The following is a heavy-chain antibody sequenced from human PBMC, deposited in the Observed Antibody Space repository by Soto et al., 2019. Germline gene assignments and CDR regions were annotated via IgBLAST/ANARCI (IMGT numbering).Heavy chain of an antibody. J-gene: IGHJ6*02. Sequence: QVQLVQSGAEVKKPGASVKVSCKASGYTFTSYGISWVRQAPGQGLEWMGWISAYNGNTNYAQKLQGRGTMTTDTSPSTAYMELRSLRSDDTAVYYCARDRLLDGDYYGMDVWGQGTTVTVSS. CDR2: ISAYNGNT. V-gene: IGHV1-18*04. CDR3: ARDRLLDGDYYGMDV. D-gene: IGHD2-15*01. CDR1: GYTFTSYG.